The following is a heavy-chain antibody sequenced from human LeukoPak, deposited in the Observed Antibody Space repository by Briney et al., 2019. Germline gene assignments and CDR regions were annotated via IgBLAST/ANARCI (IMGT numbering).Heavy chain of an antibody. V-gene: IGHV1-3*01. Sequence: GGSVPVSCMASGYTFPSYAMHWLGQAPGQRLEGMGWINAGYGNTKYSQKFQGRVTITRDTSASTAYMELSSLRSEDTAVYYCARASGYYYDSSGYSNFDYWGQGTLVTVSS. J-gene: IGHJ4*02. CDR3: ARASGYYYDSSGYSNFDY. CDR1: GYTFPSYA. D-gene: IGHD3-22*01. CDR2: INAGYGNT.